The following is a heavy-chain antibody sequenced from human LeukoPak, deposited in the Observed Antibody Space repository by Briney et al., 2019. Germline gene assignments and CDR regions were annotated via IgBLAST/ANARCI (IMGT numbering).Heavy chain of an antibody. CDR1: GFTFSSYA. V-gene: IGHV4-59*01. CDR3: ARVNILTGSFFDY. CDR2: IYYSGST. J-gene: IGHJ4*02. D-gene: IGHD3-9*01. Sequence: PGGSLRLSCAASGFTFSSYAMSWIRQPPGKGLEWIGYIYYSGSTNYNPSLKSRVTISVDTSKNQFSLKLSSVTAADTAVYYCARVNILTGSFFDYWGQGTLVTVSS.